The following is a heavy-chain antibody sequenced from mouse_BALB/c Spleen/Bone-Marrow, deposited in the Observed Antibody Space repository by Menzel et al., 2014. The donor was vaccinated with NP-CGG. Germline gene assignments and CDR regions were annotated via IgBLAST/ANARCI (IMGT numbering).Heavy chain of an antibody. D-gene: IGHD2-3*01. CDR3: ARQSYEGFAY. Sequence: EVQGVESGGNLVQPGGPLKLSCAASGFTFSSYTMSWVRQTPEKRLEWVAYISNGGGSTYYPDTVKGRFTISRDNATNTLYLQMSSLKSEDTAMYYCARQSYEGFAYWGQGTLVTVSA. V-gene: IGHV5-12-2*01. J-gene: IGHJ3*01. CDR2: ISNGGGST. CDR1: GFTFSSYT.